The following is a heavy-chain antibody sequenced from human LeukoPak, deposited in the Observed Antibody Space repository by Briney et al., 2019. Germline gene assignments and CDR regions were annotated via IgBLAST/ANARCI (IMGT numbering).Heavy chain of an antibody. V-gene: IGHV3-30*02. Sequence: GGSLRLSCAASGFTFSRYAMHWVRQAPGKGLEWVAFIRYDGSNEFADSVKGRFTISRDNSKNTLYLQMNSLRAEGTAVYYCATDWKSYFDYWGQGTLVTVSS. J-gene: IGHJ4*02. CDR3: ATDWKSYFDY. CDR2: IRYDGSNE. D-gene: IGHD1-1*01. CDR1: GFTFSRYA.